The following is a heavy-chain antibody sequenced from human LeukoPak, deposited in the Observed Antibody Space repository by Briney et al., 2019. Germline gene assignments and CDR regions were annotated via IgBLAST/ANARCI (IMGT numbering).Heavy chain of an antibody. CDR2: IYYSGST. J-gene: IGHJ5*02. Sequence: PSETLSLTCTVSGGSISSSSYYWGWIRQPPGTGLEWIGSIYYSGSTYYNPSLKSRVTISVDTSKNQFSLKLSSVTAADTAVYYCARAPYDFWSGYVNWFDPWGQGTLVTVSS. D-gene: IGHD3-3*01. V-gene: IGHV4-39*07. CDR1: GGSISSSSYY. CDR3: ARAPYDFWSGYVNWFDP.